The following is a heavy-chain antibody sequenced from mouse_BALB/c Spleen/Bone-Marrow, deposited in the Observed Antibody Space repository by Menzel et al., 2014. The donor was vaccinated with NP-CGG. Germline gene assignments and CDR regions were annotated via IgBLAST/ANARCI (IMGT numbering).Heavy chain of an antibody. CDR2: IWAGGST. J-gene: IGHJ4*01. Sequence: VQRVESGPGLVAPSQSLSITCTVSGFSLTSYGVHWVRQPPGKGLEWLGVIWAGGSTNYNSALMSRLSISKDKSKSQVFLKMNSLQTDDTAMCYCARGYGNLAMDYWGQGTSVTVSS. CDR1: GFSLTSYG. V-gene: IGHV2-9*02. D-gene: IGHD2-1*01. CDR3: ARGYGNLAMDY.